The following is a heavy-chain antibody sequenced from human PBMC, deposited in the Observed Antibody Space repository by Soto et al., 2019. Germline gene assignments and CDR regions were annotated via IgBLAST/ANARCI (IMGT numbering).Heavy chain of an antibody. CDR1: GGSISSSSYY. D-gene: IGHD6-19*01. V-gene: IGHV4-39*01. CDR3: ARAVYSSGWRDYYGMDV. J-gene: IGHJ6*02. CDR2: IYYSGST. Sequence: QLQLQESGPGLVKPSETLSLTCTVSGGSISSSSYYWGWIRQPPGKGLEWIGSIYYSGSTYYNPSLKSRVTSSVDTPKNQFPMERSSGTAADTAVYYCARAVYSSGWRDYYGMDVWAQGTTVTVSS.